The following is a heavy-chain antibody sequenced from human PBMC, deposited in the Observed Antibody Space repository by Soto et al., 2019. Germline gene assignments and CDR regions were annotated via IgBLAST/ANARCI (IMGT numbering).Heavy chain of an antibody. Sequence: GGSLRLSCAASGFNFNKYSMNWVRQAQGKGLEWVSSITSKTGDQYYADSVKGRFIISRDNTKNSLSLQVTSLRDEDTAVYYCARDLMPNDRGLGDLAYWGQGTLVTVSS. V-gene: IGHV3-21*06. D-gene: IGHD3-22*01. CDR2: ITSKTGDQ. CDR3: ARDLMPNDRGLGDLAY. J-gene: IGHJ4*02. CDR1: GFNFNKYS.